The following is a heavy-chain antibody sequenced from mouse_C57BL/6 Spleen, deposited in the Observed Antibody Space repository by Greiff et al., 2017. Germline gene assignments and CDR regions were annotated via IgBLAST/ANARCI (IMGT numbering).Heavy chain of an antibody. V-gene: IGHV1-52*01. D-gene: IGHD2-12*01. CDR1: GYTFTSYW. CDR3: ARGEAYYSSFDY. J-gene: IGHJ2*01. CDR2: IDPSDSET. Sequence: QVQLKQPGAELVRPGSSVKLSCKASGYTFTSYWMHWVKQRPIQGLEWIGNIDPSDSETHYNQKFKDKATLTVDKSSSTAYMQLSSLTSEDSAVYYCARGEAYYSSFDYWGQGTTLTVSS.